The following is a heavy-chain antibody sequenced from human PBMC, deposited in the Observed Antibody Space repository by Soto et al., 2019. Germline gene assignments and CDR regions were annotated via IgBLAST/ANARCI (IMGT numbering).Heavy chain of an antibody. V-gene: IGHV3-30*18. CDR1: GFTFSSYG. D-gene: IGHD3-10*01. CDR2: ISYDGSNK. Sequence: QVQLVESGGGVVQPGRSLRLSCAASGFTFSSYGMHWVRQAPGKGLEWVAVISYDGSNKYYADSVKGRFTISRDNSKNRLYLQMNSLRAEDTAVYYCAKDRSPTVLWFGECNDYWGQGTLVTVSS. J-gene: IGHJ4*02. CDR3: AKDRSPTVLWFGECNDY.